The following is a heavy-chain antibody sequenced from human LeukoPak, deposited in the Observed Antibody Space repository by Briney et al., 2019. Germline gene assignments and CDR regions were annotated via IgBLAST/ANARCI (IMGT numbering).Heavy chain of an antibody. D-gene: IGHD3-10*01. Sequence: GGSLRLSCAASGFTFSSYAMNWVRQAPGKGLEWVSAIGGSGGNTYHADSVKGRFTISRDNSKNTLYLQMNSLRAEDTAVYYCAGNYGSGSWSVLYAFDIWGQGTMVTVSS. V-gene: IGHV3-23*01. CDR2: IGGSGGNT. J-gene: IGHJ3*02. CDR3: AGNYGSGSWSVLYAFDI. CDR1: GFTFSSYA.